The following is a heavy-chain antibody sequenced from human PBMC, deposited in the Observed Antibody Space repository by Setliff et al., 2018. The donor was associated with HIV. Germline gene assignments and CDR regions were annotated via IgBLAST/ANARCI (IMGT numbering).Heavy chain of an antibody. Sequence: PSETLSLTCTVSGGSISSSSYYWGWVRQPPGKGLEWIGSMYYSGSTYYTPSLKSRITISLDTSKNQFSLRMRSVTAADTAVYYCARVFVDTAVLRVLEYYFDSWGWGTLVTVSS. D-gene: IGHD5-18*01. CDR2: MYYSGST. V-gene: IGHV4-39*07. CDR1: GGSISSSSYY. CDR3: ARVFVDTAVLRVLEYYFDS. J-gene: IGHJ4*02.